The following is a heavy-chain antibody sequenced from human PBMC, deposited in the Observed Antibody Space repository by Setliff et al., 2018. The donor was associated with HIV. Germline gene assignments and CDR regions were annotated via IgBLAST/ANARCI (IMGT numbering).Heavy chain of an antibody. V-gene: IGHV1-2*06. D-gene: IGHD3-10*01. J-gene: IGHJ4*02. Sequence: ASVKVSCKASGYTFINYYIHWVRQAPGQGLEWMGRISPGSAAANYAQKFQGRVTMTRDASTTTAYMEVNRLTSDDTAVYYCAKGRGPVDYWGQGTLVTVS. CDR2: ISPGSAAA. CDR3: AKGRGPVDY. CDR1: GYTFINYY.